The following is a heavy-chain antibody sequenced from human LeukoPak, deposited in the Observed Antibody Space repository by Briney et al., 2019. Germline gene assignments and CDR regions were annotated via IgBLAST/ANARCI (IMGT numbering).Heavy chain of an antibody. CDR3: ARDYYDSSGYRFDAFDI. D-gene: IGHD3-22*01. J-gene: IGHJ3*02. Sequence: SVKVSCKASGGTFSSYAISWVRQAPGQGLEWMGGIIPIFGTANYAQKFQGRVTITADESTSTAYMELSSLRSEDTAVYYCARDYYDSSGYRFDAFDIWGQGTMVTVSS. CDR2: IIPIFGTA. V-gene: IGHV1-69*13. CDR1: GGTFSSYA.